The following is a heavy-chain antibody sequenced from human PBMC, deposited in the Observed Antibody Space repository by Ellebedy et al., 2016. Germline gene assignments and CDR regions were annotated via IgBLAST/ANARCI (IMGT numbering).Heavy chain of an antibody. J-gene: IGHJ5*02. Sequence: SETLSLTCTVSGGSISSYYWSWIRQPPGKGLEWIGYIYYSGSTNYNPSLKSRVTISVDTSKNQFSLKLSSVTAADTAVYYCARDTVGAIWGSTGFDPWGQGTLVTVSS. V-gene: IGHV4-59*01. D-gene: IGHD1-26*01. CDR3: ARDTVGAIWGSTGFDP. CDR1: GGSISSYY. CDR2: IYYSGST.